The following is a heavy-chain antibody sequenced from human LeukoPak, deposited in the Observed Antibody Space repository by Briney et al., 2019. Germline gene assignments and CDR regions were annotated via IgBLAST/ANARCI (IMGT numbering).Heavy chain of an antibody. J-gene: IGHJ6*02. CDR2: IYYSGST. D-gene: IGHD2-21*02. V-gene: IGHV4-59*12. Sequence: SGTLSLTCTVSGGSMSPYHWGWIRQPPGKGLEWTGYIYYSGSTNYNPSLKSRVTISVDTSKNQFSLKLSSVTAADTAVYYCARDGDSKGYYYYGMDVWGQGTTVTVSS. CDR3: ARDGDSKGYYYYGMDV. CDR1: GGSMSPYH.